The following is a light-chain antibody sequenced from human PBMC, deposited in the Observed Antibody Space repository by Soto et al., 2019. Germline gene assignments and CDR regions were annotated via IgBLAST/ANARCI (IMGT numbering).Light chain of an antibody. CDR1: QSVSSSY. CDR2: GAS. J-gene: IGKJ3*01. CDR3: QHYDSSPVT. Sequence: EIVVTQSPGTLSLSPGERTTLSCRASQSVSSSYLAWYQQKPGQAPRLLIYGASSRATGIPDRFSGSGSGTDFTLTISRLEPEDFAVYYCQHYDSSPVTFGPGTKVDLK. V-gene: IGKV3-20*01.